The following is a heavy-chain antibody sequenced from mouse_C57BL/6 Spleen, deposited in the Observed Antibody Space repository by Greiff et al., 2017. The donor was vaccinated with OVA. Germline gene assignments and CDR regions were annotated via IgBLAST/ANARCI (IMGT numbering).Heavy chain of an antibody. V-gene: IGHV7-3*01. CDR3: ARLDYDYDEGYAMDY. D-gene: IGHD2-4*01. CDR2: IRNKANGYTT. Sequence: EVKVEESGGGLVQPGGSLSLSCAASGFTFTDYYMSWVRQPPGKALAWLGFIRNKANGYTTAYSASVKGRLTISRDNSQSILYLQMNALRAEDRATDYCARLDYDYDEGYAMDYWGQGTSVTVSS. CDR1: GFTFTDYY. J-gene: IGHJ4*01.